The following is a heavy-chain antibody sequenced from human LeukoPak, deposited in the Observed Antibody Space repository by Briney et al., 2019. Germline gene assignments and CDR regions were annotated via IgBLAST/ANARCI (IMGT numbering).Heavy chain of an antibody. J-gene: IGHJ4*02. CDR1: GFIVSGDF. V-gene: IGHV3-53*01. CDR2: IYSDGST. CDR3: ARERGGGRAPPWLDY. Sequence: PGGSLRLSCAASGFIVSGDFMSWVRQAPGKGLEWVSVIYSDGSTYYADSVKGRFTISRDNSKNTLDLQMTGLRAEDTAVYYCARERGGGRAPPWLDYGGRGPLVTVSS. D-gene: IGHD3-16*01.